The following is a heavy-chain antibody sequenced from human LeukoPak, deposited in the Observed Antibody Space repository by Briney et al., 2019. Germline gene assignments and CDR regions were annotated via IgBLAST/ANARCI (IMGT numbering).Heavy chain of an antibody. CDR3: AREAGSGSYDY. CDR2: IYTRGST. D-gene: IGHD3-10*01. CDR1: GFSISSYW. J-gene: IGHJ4*02. V-gene: IGHV4-4*07. Sequence: PSETLSLTCTVSGFSISSYWWAWLRQPAGKGLEWIGRIYTRGSTNYNTSLESRVTMSADTSKNQFSLKLSSVTAADMALYYCAREAGSGSYDYCGQGTLVTVSS.